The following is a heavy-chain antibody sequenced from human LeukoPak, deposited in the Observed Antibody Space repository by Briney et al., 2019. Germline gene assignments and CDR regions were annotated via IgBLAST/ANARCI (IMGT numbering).Heavy chain of an antibody. V-gene: IGHV3-23*01. CDR1: GCTFSSYA. D-gene: IGHD6-19*01. Sequence: AGSLSLSCAASGCTFSSYAMSWVRKAPGQGMEWVSAMSGSGGSTYYADSVKGRFTISRDNSKNTLYLQMNSLRAEDTAVYYCANQGRIAVAHEFDYWGQGTLVTVSS. J-gene: IGHJ4*02. CDR2: MSGSGGST. CDR3: ANQGRIAVAHEFDY.